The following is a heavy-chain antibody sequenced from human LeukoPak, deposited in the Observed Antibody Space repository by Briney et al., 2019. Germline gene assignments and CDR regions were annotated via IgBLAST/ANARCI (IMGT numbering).Heavy chain of an antibody. CDR2: IGSRVTTI. V-gene: IGHV3-48*04. Sequence: GGSLRLSCAASGFTFSSYSMNWVRQAPGKGLEWVSYIGSRVTTIYYADSAKGRFTISRDNTKNSLFLQMNSLRAEDTGVYYCATSGDYGISWAFNIWGQGTVVTVSS. CDR1: GFTFSSYS. J-gene: IGHJ3*02. D-gene: IGHD4-17*01. CDR3: ATSGDYGISWAFNI.